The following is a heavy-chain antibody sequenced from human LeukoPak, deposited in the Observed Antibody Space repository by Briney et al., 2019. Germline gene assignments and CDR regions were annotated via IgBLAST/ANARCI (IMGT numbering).Heavy chain of an antibody. J-gene: IGHJ4*02. CDR2: INPSGGST. CDR3: ARGTGGTAMSLDY. CDR1: GYTFTSYY. D-gene: IGHD5-18*01. V-gene: IGHV1-46*01. Sequence: ASVTVSCKAFGYTFTSYYMHWVRQAPGQGLEWMGVINPSGGSTTYAQQFQGRVTMTRDTSTSTVYMELSSLRSEDTATYYCARGTGGTAMSLDYWGQGTLVTVSP.